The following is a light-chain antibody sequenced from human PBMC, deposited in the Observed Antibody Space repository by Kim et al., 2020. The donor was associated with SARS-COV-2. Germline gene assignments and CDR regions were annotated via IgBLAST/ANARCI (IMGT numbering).Light chain of an antibody. J-gene: IGKJ1*01. CDR2: STS. CDR3: QQFGRPPKT. CDR1: DTVSTTY. Sequence: SPGASATLSVRANDTVSTTYLAWYQHKPGQAPRLLIYSTSYRATDIPDRFSGTGSGTDFTLTINRLEPEDFAVYYCQQFGRPPKTFGQGTKVDIK. V-gene: IGKV3-20*01.